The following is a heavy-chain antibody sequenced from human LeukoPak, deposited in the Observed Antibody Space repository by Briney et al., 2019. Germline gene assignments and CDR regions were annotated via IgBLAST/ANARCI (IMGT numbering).Heavy chain of an antibody. CDR3: TKGVHSSASGTSDY. V-gene: IGHV3-23*01. J-gene: IGHJ4*02. CDR1: GFTFSSYA. D-gene: IGHD6-6*01. Sequence: GGSLRLSCAASGFTFSSYAMSWVRQAPGKGLEWVSAISGSGGSTYYADSVKGRFTISRDNSKNTLYLQMNSLRAGDTAVYYCTKGVHSSASGTSDYWGQGTLVTVSS. CDR2: ISGSGGST.